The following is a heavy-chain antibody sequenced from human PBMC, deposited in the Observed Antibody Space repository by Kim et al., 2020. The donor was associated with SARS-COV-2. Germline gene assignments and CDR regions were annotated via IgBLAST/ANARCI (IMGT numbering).Heavy chain of an antibody. CDR2: INHSGST. V-gene: IGHV4-34*01. D-gene: IGHD3-10*01. J-gene: IGHJ4*01. CDR1: GGSFSGYY. CDR3: ARGPQLLWFGAGSQNYFD. Sequence: SETLSLTCAVYGGSFSGYYWSWIRQPPGKGLEWIGEINHSGSTNYNPSLKSRVTISVDTSKNQFSLKLSSVTAADTAVYYCARGPQLLWFGAGSQNYFD.